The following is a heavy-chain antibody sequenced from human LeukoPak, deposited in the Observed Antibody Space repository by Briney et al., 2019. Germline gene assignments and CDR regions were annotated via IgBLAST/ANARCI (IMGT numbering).Heavy chain of an antibody. V-gene: IGHV4-34*01. CDR1: GGSFSGYY. CDR2: INHSGST. J-gene: IGHJ4*02. CDR3: ARAAGIAAAGRAFFFDY. D-gene: IGHD6-13*01. Sequence: SETLSLTCAVYGGSFSGYYWSWIRQPPGKGLEWIGEINHSGSTNYNPSLKSRVTISVDTSKNQFSLKLSSVTAADTAVYYCARAAGIAAAGRAFFFDYWGQGTLVTVSS.